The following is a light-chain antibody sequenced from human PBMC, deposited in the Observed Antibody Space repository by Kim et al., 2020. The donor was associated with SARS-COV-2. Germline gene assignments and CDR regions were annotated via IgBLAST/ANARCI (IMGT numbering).Light chain of an antibody. Sequence: QSALTQPASVSGSPGQSITISCTGTSSDVGRYNYVSWYQQHPGKAPKLIIYDVSKQPSGVSNRFSGSKSGNTASLTISGLQAEDEADYHCSSYTSSSAGYVFGTGAKVTVL. CDR2: DVS. CDR3: SSYTSSSAGYV. J-gene: IGLJ1*01. V-gene: IGLV2-14*01. CDR1: SSDVGRYNY.